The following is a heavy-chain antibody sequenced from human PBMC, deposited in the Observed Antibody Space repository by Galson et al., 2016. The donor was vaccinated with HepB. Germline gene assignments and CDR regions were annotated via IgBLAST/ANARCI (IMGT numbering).Heavy chain of an antibody. CDR1: GFSFGTSG. D-gene: IGHD3-16*01. CDR2: ITRDGETT. V-gene: IGHV3-23*01. J-gene: IGHJ4*02. Sequence: SLRLSCAASGFSFGTSGMSWVRQSPGRGLEWVSGITRDGETTHYADSVRGRFTISRDNSNNMLYLFMNSLGAGDTAVYYCGKHGGFDYWGQGALVTVSS. CDR3: GKHGGFDY.